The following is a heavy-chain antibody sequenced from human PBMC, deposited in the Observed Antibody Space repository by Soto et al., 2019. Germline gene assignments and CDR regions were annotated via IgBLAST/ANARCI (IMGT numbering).Heavy chain of an antibody. CDR1: GGTFSSYA. CDR2: IIPIFGTA. J-gene: IGHJ4*02. Sequence: QVQLVQSGAEVKKPGSSVKVSCKASGGTFSSYAISWVRQAPGQGLEWMGGIIPIFGTANYAQKFQGRVTITEEESKSTAYIELSSMKSEKTAVYYCARVCGAGTGGDVYYWGQGTLVTVSS. D-gene: IGHD1-1*01. CDR3: ARVCGAGTGGDVYY. V-gene: IGHV1-69*12.